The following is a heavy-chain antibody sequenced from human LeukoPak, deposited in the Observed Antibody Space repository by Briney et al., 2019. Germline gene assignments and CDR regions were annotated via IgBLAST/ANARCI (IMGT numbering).Heavy chain of an antibody. CDR3: ARDFGDWRTDY. CDR1: GGSVSSRTYY. CDR2: INYSGKL. J-gene: IGHJ4*02. D-gene: IGHD2-21*02. V-gene: IGHV4-39*07. Sequence: SETLSLTCTVSGGSVSSRTYYWAWIRQPPGKGLEWIGSINYSGKLTFNPSLKSRVTVSLDTSRNQFSLTLSSVTAADTAVYYCARDFGDWRTDYWGQGTLVTVSS.